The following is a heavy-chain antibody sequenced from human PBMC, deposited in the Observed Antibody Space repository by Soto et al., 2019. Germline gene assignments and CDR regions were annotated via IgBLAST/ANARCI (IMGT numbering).Heavy chain of an antibody. CDR1: GGSFSGYY. D-gene: IGHD5-12*01. J-gene: IGHJ4*02. V-gene: IGHV4-34*01. CDR3: ARWLQPNFDY. CDR2: INHSGST. Sequence: SQTLSLTCAVYGGSFSGYYWSWIRQPPGKGLEWIGEINHSGSTNYNPSLKSRVTISVDTSKNQFSLKLSSVTAADTAVYYFARWLQPNFDYWGQGTLVTGSS.